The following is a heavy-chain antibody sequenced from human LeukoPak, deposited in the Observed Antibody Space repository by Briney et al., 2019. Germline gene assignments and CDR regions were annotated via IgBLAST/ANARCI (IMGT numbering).Heavy chain of an antibody. CDR3: ARARREDGYNSLDAFDI. Sequence: ASVKVSCKASGYTFTGYYMHWVRQAPGQGLEWMGWINPNSGGTNYAQKFQGRVTMTRDTSISTAYMELSRLRSDDTAVYYCARARREDGYNSLDAFDIWGQGTMVTVSS. CDR2: INPNSGGT. CDR1: GYTFTGYY. J-gene: IGHJ3*02. D-gene: IGHD5-24*01. V-gene: IGHV1-2*02.